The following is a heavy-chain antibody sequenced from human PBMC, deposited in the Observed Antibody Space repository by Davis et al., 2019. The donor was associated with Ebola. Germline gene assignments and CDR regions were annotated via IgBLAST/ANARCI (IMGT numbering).Heavy chain of an antibody. V-gene: IGHV3-30*18. Sequence: GESLKISCAASGFTFSSHGMHWVRQAPGKGLEWVAVIGDNGRTKFYADSAKGRFTLSRDNFINTLDLQMNSLRAEDTAVYYCANSYGIVVAPDRDAFDLWGQGTMVTVSS. CDR1: GFTFSSHG. CDR3: ANSYGIVVAPDRDAFDL. J-gene: IGHJ3*01. D-gene: IGHD2-2*01. CDR2: IGDNGRTK.